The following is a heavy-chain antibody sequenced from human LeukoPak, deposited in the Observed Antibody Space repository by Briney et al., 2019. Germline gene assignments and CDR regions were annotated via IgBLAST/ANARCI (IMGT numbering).Heavy chain of an antibody. CDR1: GFTFSSYS. Sequence: GGSLRLSCAASGFTFSSYSMNWVRQAPGKGLEWVSSISSSSSYIYYADSVKGRFTISRDNAKNSLYLQMNSLRAEDTAVYYCARDRVEVQWLVYYYYYGMDVWGQGTTVTVSS. CDR2: ISSSSSYI. D-gene: IGHD6-19*01. V-gene: IGHV3-21*01. CDR3: ARDRVEVQWLVYYYYYGMDV. J-gene: IGHJ6*02.